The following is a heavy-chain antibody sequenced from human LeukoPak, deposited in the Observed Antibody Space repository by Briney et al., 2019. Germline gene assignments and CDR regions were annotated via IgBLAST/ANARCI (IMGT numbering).Heavy chain of an antibody. Sequence: GGSLRLSCAASGFTFSSYAMSWVRQAPGKGLEWVSAISGSGGSTYHADSVKGRFTISRDNSKNTLYLQMNSLRAEDTAVYYCARGSKKHIVVVTAIPPFDYWGQGTLVTVSS. J-gene: IGHJ4*02. CDR1: GFTFSSYA. CDR2: ISGSGGST. V-gene: IGHV3-23*01. D-gene: IGHD2-21*02. CDR3: ARGSKKHIVVVTAIPPFDY.